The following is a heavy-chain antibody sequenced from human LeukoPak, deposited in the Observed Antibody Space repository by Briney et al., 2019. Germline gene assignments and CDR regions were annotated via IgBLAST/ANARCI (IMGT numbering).Heavy chain of an antibody. Sequence: GGSLRLSCAASGFTFSSAWMSWVRQAPGKGLEWVGRIKSKTDGGTTDYAAPVKGRFTISRDDSKNTLYLQMNSLKTEDTAVYYCTTEWKVGAIGSPRPANWFDPWGQGTLVTVSS. V-gene: IGHV3-15*01. D-gene: IGHD1-26*01. CDR2: IKSKTDGGTT. CDR1: GFTFSSAW. CDR3: TTEWKVGAIGSPRPANWFDP. J-gene: IGHJ5*02.